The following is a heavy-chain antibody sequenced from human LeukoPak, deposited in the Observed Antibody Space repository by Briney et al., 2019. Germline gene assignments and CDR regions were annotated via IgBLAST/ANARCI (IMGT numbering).Heavy chain of an antibody. CDR1: GFTFSSYS. V-gene: IGHV3-21*01. CDR2: ISSSSSYI. Sequence: GGSLRLSCAASGFTFSSYSMNWVRQAPGKGLEWVSSISSSSSYIYYADSVKGRFTISRDNAKNSLYLQMNSLRAEDTAVYYCARECCSGGINPVSPYYYYGMDVWGQGTTVTVSS. J-gene: IGHJ6*02. CDR3: ARECCSGGINPVSPYYYYGMDV. D-gene: IGHD2-15*01.